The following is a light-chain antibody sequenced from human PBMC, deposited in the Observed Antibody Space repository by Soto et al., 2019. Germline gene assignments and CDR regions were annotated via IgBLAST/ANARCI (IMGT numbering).Light chain of an antibody. CDR2: AAS. J-gene: IGKJ3*01. Sequence: DIQMTQSPSSLSASVGDRGTITCRASQTIIRYLNWYQQKPGRAPNLLIYAASSLHTGVPSRFSASGSGTEFTLTISSLQPEDSATYYCQQSYSTLFTFGPGTRVEIK. CDR3: QQSYSTLFT. V-gene: IGKV1-39*01. CDR1: QTIIRY.